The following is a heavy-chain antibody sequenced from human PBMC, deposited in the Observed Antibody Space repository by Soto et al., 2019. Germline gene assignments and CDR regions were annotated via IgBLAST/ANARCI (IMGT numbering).Heavy chain of an antibody. D-gene: IGHD6-19*01. CDR1: GFTFSSYG. J-gene: IGHJ4*02. V-gene: IGHV3-30*18. CDR3: AKGEQWLVPFDY. CDR2: ISYDGSNK. Sequence: QVQLVESGGGVVQPGRSLRLSCAASGFTFSSYGMHWVRQAPGKGLEWVAVISYDGSNKYYADSVKGRFTISRDNSKNTLYLQMNSLRAEDTAVYYCAKGEQWLVPFDYWGQGTLVTVSS.